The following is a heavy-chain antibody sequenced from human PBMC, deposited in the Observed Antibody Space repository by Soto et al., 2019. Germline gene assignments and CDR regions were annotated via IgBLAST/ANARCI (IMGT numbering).Heavy chain of an antibody. Sequence: SVKVSCKASGGTFSSCAISWVRQAPGQGLEWMGGIIPIFGTANYAQKFQGRVTITADESTSTAYMELSSLRSEDTAVYYCAKDNNYHDSSGPVDAFDIWGQGTMVTVSS. CDR3: AKDNNYHDSSGPVDAFDI. V-gene: IGHV1-69*13. D-gene: IGHD3-22*01. J-gene: IGHJ3*02. CDR1: GGTFSSCA. CDR2: IIPIFGTA.